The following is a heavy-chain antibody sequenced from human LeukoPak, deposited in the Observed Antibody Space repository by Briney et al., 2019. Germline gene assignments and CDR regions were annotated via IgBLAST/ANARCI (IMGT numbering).Heavy chain of an antibody. CDR1: GGSISSGGYS. Sequence: SQTLSLTCAVSGGSISSGGYSWSWIRQPPGKGLEWIGYIYHSGSTYYNPSLESRVTISVDRSKNQFSLKLSSVTAADTAVYYCARGSVVNPNWFDPWGQGTLVTVSS. CDR2: IYHSGST. CDR3: ARGSVVNPNWFDP. J-gene: IGHJ5*02. D-gene: IGHD2-21*01. V-gene: IGHV4-30-2*01.